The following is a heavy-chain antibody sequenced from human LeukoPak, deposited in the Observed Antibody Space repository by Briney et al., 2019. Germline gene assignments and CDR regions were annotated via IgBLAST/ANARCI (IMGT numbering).Heavy chain of an antibody. CDR1: GYTFTGYY. J-gene: IGHJ5*02. Sequence: ASVKVSCKASGYTFTGYYMHWVRQAPGQGLEWMGWINPNSGGTNYAQKFQGRVTMTRDTSISTAYMELSRLRSDDTAVYYCARGKSDYYDSSGYYSGLDPWGQGTLVTVSS. CDR2: INPNSGGT. D-gene: IGHD3-22*01. V-gene: IGHV1-2*02. CDR3: ARGKSDYYDSSGYYSGLDP.